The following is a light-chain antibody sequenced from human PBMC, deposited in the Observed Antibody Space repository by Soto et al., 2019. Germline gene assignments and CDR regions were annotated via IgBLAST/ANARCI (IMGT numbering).Light chain of an antibody. CDR2: GAS. CDR3: QQYNNWTLT. Sequence: EIVMTQSTATLSVSPGERATLSCRASQSVSSNLAWYQQKPRQAPRLLIYGASTRATGIPARFSGSGSGTDFTLTLSSLQSEDFAVYYCQQYNNWTLTFGGGTKVEIK. V-gene: IGKV3-15*01. J-gene: IGKJ4*01. CDR1: QSVSSN.